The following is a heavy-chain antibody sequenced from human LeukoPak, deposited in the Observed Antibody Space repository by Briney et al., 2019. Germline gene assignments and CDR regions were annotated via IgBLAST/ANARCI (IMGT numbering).Heavy chain of an antibody. D-gene: IGHD3-10*01. J-gene: IGHJ4*02. V-gene: IGHV3-21*01. CDR1: GFTFSSYW. CDR2: ITSSSTYI. CDR3: ARDVQVQDY. Sequence: GGSLRLSCAASGFTFSSYWMHWVRQAPGKGLEWVSSITSSSTYIYYADSVRGRFTISRDNAKTSLYLQMNSLRVEDTAVYYCARDVQVQDYWGQGTPVTVSS.